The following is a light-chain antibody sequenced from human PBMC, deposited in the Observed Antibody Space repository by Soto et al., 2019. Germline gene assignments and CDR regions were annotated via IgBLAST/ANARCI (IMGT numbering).Light chain of an antibody. V-gene: IGKV3-20*01. Sequence: EIVLTQSPGTLSLSPGERATLSCRASQSVSSSYLAWYQQKPGQAPRLLIYGASSRDTGIPDRFSGSGSGTDLTLTISRLEPEDFAVYYCQQYGSSPGYTFGEGTKLEI. J-gene: IGKJ2*01. CDR1: QSVSSSY. CDR3: QQYGSSPGYT. CDR2: GAS.